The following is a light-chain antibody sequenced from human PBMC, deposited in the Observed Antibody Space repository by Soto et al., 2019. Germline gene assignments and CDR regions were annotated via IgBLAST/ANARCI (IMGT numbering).Light chain of an antibody. J-gene: IGLJ1*01. CDR2: DVS. Sequence: QSALTQPAYVCGSPGQSITISCTGTSSDVGGYNYVSWYQQHPGKAPKLMIYDVSNRPSGVSNRFSGSKSGNTASLTISGLQAEDEADYYCSSYTSSSTYVFGTWTKVTVL. CDR1: SSDVGGYNY. CDR3: SSYTSSSTYV. V-gene: IGLV2-14*01.